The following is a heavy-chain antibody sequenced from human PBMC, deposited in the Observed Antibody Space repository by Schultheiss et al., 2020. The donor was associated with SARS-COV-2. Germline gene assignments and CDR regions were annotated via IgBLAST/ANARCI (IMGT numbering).Heavy chain of an antibody. J-gene: IGHJ4*02. CDR2: IYYSGST. CDR3: ARAVVERNSLYFDY. V-gene: IGHV4-59*01. D-gene: IGHD1-1*01. Sequence: SETLSLTCTVSGGSISSYYWSWIRQPPGKGLEWIGYIYYSGSTNYNPSLKSRVTISVDTSKNQFSLKLSSVTAADTAVYYCARAVVERNSLYFDYWGQGTLVTVSS. CDR1: GGSISSYY.